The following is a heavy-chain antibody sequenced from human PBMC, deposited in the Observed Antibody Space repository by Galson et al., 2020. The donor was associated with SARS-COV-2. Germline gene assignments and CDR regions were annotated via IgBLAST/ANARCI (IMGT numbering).Heavy chain of an antibody. CDR3: AKAGGYSVYDLHNFDS. CDR1: GFTFNRYA. CDR2: ISGSGGST. J-gene: IGHJ4*02. V-gene: IGHV3-23*01. D-gene: IGHD5-12*01. Sequence: GGSLRLSCAASGFTFNRYAMSWVRQAPGKGLEWVSVISGSGGSTFFAYSVKGRFTISRDNSKNTMSLQMDSLRVEDTAVYYCAKAGGYSVYDLHNFDSWGQGTLVTVSS.